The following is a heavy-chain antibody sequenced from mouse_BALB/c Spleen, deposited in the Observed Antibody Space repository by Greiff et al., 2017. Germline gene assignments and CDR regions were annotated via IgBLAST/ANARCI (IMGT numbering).Heavy chain of an antibody. CDR3: ARKRTTHYYAMDY. Sequence: EVKLLESGPGLVKPSQSLSLTCSVTGYSITSGYYWNWIRQFPGNKLEWMGYISYDGSNNYNPSLKNRISITRDTSKNQFFLKLNSVTTEDTATYYCARKRTTHYYAMDYWGQGTSVTVSS. CDR1: GYSITSGYY. D-gene: IGHD2-1*01. V-gene: IGHV3-6*02. J-gene: IGHJ4*01. CDR2: ISYDGSN.